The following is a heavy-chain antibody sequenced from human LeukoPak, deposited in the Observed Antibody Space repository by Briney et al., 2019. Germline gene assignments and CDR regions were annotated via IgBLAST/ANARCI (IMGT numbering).Heavy chain of an antibody. CDR3: ARDAGIVAVSVFDF. J-gene: IGHJ4*02. CDR2: IKQDGSEK. CDR1: GFTLSSYW. D-gene: IGHD1-26*01. Sequence: GGSLRLSCAASGFTLSSYWMTWVRQAPGKGLEWVANIKQDGSEKYYGDSVKGRFTISRDNAKNSLYLQMNSLRAEDTAVYYCARDAGIVAVSVFDFWGRGTLVTVSS. V-gene: IGHV3-7*01.